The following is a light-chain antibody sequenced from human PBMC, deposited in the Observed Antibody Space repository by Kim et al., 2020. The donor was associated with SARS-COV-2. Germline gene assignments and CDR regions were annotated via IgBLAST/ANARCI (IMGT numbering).Light chain of an antibody. Sequence: VSQGQTVSISCSGERLGDKYAFWYQQRSGQSPVLVIYQGDKRPSGIPARFSGFLSGNTATLTISGTQPMDEADYYCQAWDSSTAIFGGGTQLTVL. CDR3: QAWDSSTAI. CDR2: QGD. V-gene: IGLV3-1*01. CDR1: RLGDKY. J-gene: IGLJ2*01.